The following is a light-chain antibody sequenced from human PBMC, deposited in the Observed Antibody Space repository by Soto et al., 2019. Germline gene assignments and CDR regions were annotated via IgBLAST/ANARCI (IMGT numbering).Light chain of an antibody. CDR3: QQYGSSPPWT. V-gene: IGKV3-20*01. CDR1: QTISSSY. Sequence: EIVLTQSPGTLSLSPGERATLSCRASQTISSSYLAWYQQKPGQPPRLLIYGASSRPTGIPDRFSGSGSRTDFPLTGSRLEPEDFAVYYCQQYGSSPPWTFGQGTKVEIK. CDR2: GAS. J-gene: IGKJ1*01.